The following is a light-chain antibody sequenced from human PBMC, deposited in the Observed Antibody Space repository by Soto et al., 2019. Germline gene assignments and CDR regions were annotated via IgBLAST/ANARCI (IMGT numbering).Light chain of an antibody. Sequence: DIVMTQSPDSLAVSLGERATINCMSSQSVLYSSNNKNYLAWYQQKPGQPPTLLIFWASSRESGVPDRFSGSGSGTDFTLTISSLQAEDVALYYCQQSYSTPLPFGPRNKVPIQ. CDR2: WAS. CDR3: QQSYSTPLP. V-gene: IGKV4-1*01. CDR1: QSVLYSSNNKNY. J-gene: IGKJ3*01.